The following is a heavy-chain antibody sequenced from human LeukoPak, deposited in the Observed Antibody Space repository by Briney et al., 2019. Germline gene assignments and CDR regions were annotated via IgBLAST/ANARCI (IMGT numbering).Heavy chain of an antibody. D-gene: IGHD1-26*01. CDR1: GGSISSYY. CDR3: TRQAKQYSGRYYVDY. CDR2: IYYSGST. V-gene: IGHV4-59*01. J-gene: IGHJ4*02. Sequence: PSETLSLTCTVSGGSISSYYWSWIRQPPGKGLEWIGDIYYSGSTNYNPSLKSRVTISVDTSKNQFSLKLSSVTAADTAVYYCTRQAKQYSGRYYVDYWGQGTLVTVSS.